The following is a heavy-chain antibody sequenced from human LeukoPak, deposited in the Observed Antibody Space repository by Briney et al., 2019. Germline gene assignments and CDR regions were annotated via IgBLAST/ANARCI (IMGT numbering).Heavy chain of an antibody. J-gene: IGHJ6*03. Sequence: SVKVSCKTSGYTFTSYGISWVRQAPGQGLEWMGWISAYNGNTNYAQKLQGRVTMTTDTSTSTAYMELRSLRSDDTAVYYCARRPKDYSNYQYYYYMDVWGKGTTVTVSS. CDR1: GYTFTSYG. CDR2: ISAYNGNT. CDR3: ARRPKDYSNYQYYYYMDV. D-gene: IGHD4-11*01. V-gene: IGHV1-18*01.